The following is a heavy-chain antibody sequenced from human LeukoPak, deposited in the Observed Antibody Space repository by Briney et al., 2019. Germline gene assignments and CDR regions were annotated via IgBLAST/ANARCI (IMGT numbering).Heavy chain of an antibody. J-gene: IGHJ3*01. CDR1: GFIFSDYD. CDR3: AKKIVKAGNFGNAFDV. CDR2: ITSRSGSL. Sequence: GGSVRLSCAASGFIFSDYDMNWVRQAPGKGLEWVSLITSRSGSLYYADSVKGRFTISRDNAKNSLYLQMNSLRAEDTAVYYCAKKIVKAGNFGNAFDVWGQGTMVTISS. D-gene: IGHD6-19*01. V-gene: IGHV3-48*01.